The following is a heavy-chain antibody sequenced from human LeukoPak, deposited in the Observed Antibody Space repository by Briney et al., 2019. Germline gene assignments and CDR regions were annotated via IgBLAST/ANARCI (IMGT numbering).Heavy chain of an antibody. CDR3: ARGGAARPDY. Sequence: GGSLRLSCAASGFTFSNYGMNWVRQAPGKGLEWVSYISSPSSSLYYADSVKGRFTISRDNTKNSPFLQMNNLRAEDTAVYYCARGGAARPDYWGQGTLVTVSS. CDR1: GFTFSNYG. V-gene: IGHV3-48*01. J-gene: IGHJ4*02. D-gene: IGHD6-6*01. CDR2: ISSPSSSL.